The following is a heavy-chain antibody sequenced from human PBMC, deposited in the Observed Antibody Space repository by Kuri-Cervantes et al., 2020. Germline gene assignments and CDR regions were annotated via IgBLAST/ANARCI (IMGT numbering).Heavy chain of an antibody. D-gene: IGHD5-24*01. V-gene: IGHV1-8*01. J-gene: IGHJ4*02. Sequence: ASVKVSCKASGYTFTSYDINWVRQATGQGLEWMGWMNPNSGNTGYAQKFQGRVTMTRNTSISTAYMELSSLRSEDTAVYYCARGMSRWLPYYFDYWGQGTLVTVSS. CDR1: GYTFTSYD. CDR2: MNPNSGNT. CDR3: ARGMSRWLPYYFDY.